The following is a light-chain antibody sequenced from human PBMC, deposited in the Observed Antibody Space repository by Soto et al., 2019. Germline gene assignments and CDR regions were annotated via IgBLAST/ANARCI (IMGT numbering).Light chain of an antibody. J-gene: IGKJ2*01. CDR2: RAS. V-gene: IGKV3-15*01. Sequence: EIVMTQSPATLSVSPGGRATLSCRASQSVSSYLAWYQQRPGQPPRLLIYRASTRATGIPARFSGSGSGTEFSPTISSLLSEDFAVYYCQQYSTWPPRYTFGQGTKLEI. CDR1: QSVSSY. CDR3: QQYSTWPPRYT.